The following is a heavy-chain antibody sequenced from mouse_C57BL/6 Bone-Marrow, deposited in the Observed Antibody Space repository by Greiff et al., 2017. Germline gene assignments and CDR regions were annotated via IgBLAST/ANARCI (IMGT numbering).Heavy chain of an antibody. CDR3: ARERGLRYFDY. CDR2: ISYDGSN. Sequence: EVQLVESGPGLVKPSQSLSLTCSVTGYSITSGYYWNWIRQFPGNKLEWMGYISYDGSNNYNPSLKNRISITRDTSKNQFFLKLNSVTTEDTATYYCARERGLRYFDYWGQGTTLTVSS. J-gene: IGHJ2*01. CDR1: GYSITSGYY. D-gene: IGHD2-4*01. V-gene: IGHV3-6*01.